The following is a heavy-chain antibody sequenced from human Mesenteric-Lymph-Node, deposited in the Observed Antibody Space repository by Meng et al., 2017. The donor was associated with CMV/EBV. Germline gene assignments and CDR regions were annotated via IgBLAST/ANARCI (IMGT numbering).Heavy chain of an antibody. J-gene: IGHJ3*02. CDR1: GFTFDDYG. CDR2: INNDAMST. CDR3: AKDRGWYLNAFDI. Sequence: GGSLRLSCAASGFTFDDYGMSWVRQAPGKGLVWVSTINNDAMSTTYADSVKGRFTISRDNAKNSLYLQMNSLRAEDTALYYCAKDRGWYLNAFDIWGQGTMVTVSS. D-gene: IGHD6-19*01. V-gene: IGHV3-20*04.